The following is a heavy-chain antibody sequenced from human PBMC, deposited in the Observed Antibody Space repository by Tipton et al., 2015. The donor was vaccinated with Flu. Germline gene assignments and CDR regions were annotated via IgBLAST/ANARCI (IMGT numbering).Heavy chain of an antibody. CDR1: GYTFTSYG. D-gene: IGHD4-11*01. Sequence: QLVQSGAEVKKPGASVKVSCKASGYTFTSYGISWVRQAPGQGLEWMGWISAYNGNTNYAQKLQGRVTMTTDTSTSTAYMELRSRRSGDPDLYSWARRGGTGTTVTTPFGYGMDVWGQGTTVTVSS. CDR3: ARRGGTGTTVTTPFGYGMDV. CDR2: ISAYNGNT. V-gene: IGHV1-18*01. J-gene: IGHJ6*02.